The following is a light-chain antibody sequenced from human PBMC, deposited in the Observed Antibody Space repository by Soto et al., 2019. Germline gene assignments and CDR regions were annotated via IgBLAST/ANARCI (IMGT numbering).Light chain of an antibody. CDR3: QQRANWPLLT. CDR2: GAS. J-gene: IGKJ1*01. Sequence: EIVMTQSPATLSVSPGERVTLSCRASQDIRSSLAWYQQKPGQAPRLLIYGASNRATGIPARFSGSGSGTDFTLTISSLEPEDFAVYYCQQRANWPLLTFGQGTKVDIK. V-gene: IGKV3-11*01. CDR1: QDIRSS.